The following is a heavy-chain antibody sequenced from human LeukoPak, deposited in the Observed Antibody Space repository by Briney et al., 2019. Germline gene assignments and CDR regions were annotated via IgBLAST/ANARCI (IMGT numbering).Heavy chain of an antibody. J-gene: IGHJ6*02. CDR1: GFTFSSYA. Sequence: PGGSLRLSCAASGFTFSSYAMSWVRQAPGKGLECVSAISGSGGSTYYADSVKGRFTLSRDNSKSTLYLQMNSLRAEDTAVYCCAKLFYTASVYYYYGMDVWGQGTTVTVSS. D-gene: IGHD3-16*01. CDR2: ISGSGGST. CDR3: AKLFYTASVYYYYGMDV. V-gene: IGHV3-23*01.